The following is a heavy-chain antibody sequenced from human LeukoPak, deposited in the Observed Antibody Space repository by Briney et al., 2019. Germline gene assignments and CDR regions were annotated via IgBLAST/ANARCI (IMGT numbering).Heavy chain of an antibody. D-gene: IGHD3-22*01. CDR1: GFTFSSFA. Sequence: GGSLRLSCAASGFTFSSFAMTWVRQAPGKGLEWVSSISSSSSYIYYADSVKGRFTISRDNSKNTLYLQMDSLRAEDTAVYYCARDQRTNYYDSSGLDYWGQGTLVTVSS. J-gene: IGHJ4*02. V-gene: IGHV3-21*04. CDR2: ISSSSSYI. CDR3: ARDQRTNYYDSSGLDY.